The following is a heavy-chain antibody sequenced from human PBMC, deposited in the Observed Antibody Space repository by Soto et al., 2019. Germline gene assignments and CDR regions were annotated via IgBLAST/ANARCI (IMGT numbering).Heavy chain of an antibody. D-gene: IGHD3-22*01. CDR2: IWYDGSNK. V-gene: IGHV3-33*01. CDR3: ARDYYYDSSGYYYH. Sequence: GGSLRLSCAASGFTFSSYGMHWVRQAPGKGLEWVVVIWYDGSNKYYADSVKGRFTISRDNSKNSLYLQMNSLRAEDTAVYYCARDYYYDSSGYYYHWGQGTMVTVSS. CDR1: GFTFSSYG. J-gene: IGHJ3*01.